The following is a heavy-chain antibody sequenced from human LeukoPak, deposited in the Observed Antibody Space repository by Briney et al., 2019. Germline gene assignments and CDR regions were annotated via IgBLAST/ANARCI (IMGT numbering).Heavy chain of an antibody. D-gene: IGHD3-22*01. CDR2: ISSSSSYI. J-gene: IGHJ5*02. V-gene: IGHV3-21*01. CDR3: ARAHYYDSSGYYYDVT. Sequence: PGGSLRLSCAASGFTFSSYSMNWVRQAPGKGLEWVSSISSSSSYIYYADSVKGRFTISRDNAKNSLYLQMNILRAEDTAVYYCARAHYYDSSGYYYDVTWGQGTLVTVSS. CDR1: GFTFSSYS.